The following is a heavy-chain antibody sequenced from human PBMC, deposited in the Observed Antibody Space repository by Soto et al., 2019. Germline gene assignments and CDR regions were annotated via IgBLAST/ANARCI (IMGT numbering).Heavy chain of an antibody. D-gene: IGHD2-15*01. CDR2: INAGNGNT. Sequence: ASVKVSCKASGYTFTSYAMHWVRQAPGQRLEWMGWINAGNGNTKYSQKFQGRVTITRDTSASTAYMELSSLRSEDTAVYYCARLYCSGGGCYPNWFDPWGQGTLVTVSS. J-gene: IGHJ5*02. CDR3: ARLYCSGGGCYPNWFDP. CDR1: GYTFTSYA. V-gene: IGHV1-3*01.